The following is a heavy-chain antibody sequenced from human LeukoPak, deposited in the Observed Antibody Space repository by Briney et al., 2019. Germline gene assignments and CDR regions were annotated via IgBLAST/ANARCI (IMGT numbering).Heavy chain of an antibody. Sequence: GASVKVSCKASGYTFTDYYIHWVRQPPGQGPEWMGWINPNSGATTYAQKFQGRVTMTRDMSIRTAYMDLSRLTSDDTAVYYCARFEWELLRTFDVWGQGTMVTVSS. CDR1: GYTFTDYY. J-gene: IGHJ3*01. D-gene: IGHD1-26*01. CDR2: INPNSGAT. CDR3: ARFEWELLRTFDV. V-gene: IGHV1-2*02.